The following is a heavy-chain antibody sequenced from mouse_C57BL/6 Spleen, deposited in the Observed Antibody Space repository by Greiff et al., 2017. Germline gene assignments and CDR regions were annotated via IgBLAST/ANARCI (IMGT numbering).Heavy chain of an antibody. Sequence: VKLVESGPGLVAPSQSLSITCTVSGFSFTSYAISWVRQPTGKGLEWLGVIWTGGGTNYNSALKTRLSISKDNYKSQVFLKMNSLQTDDTSRYYCARNSWDEGAWFAYWGQGTLVTVSA. D-gene: IGHD4-1*01. V-gene: IGHV2-9-1*01. CDR1: GFSFTSYA. CDR2: IWTGGGT. J-gene: IGHJ3*01. CDR3: ARNSWDEGAWFAY.